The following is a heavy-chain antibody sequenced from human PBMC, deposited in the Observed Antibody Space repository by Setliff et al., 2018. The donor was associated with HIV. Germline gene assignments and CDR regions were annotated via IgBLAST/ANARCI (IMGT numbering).Heavy chain of an antibody. Sequence: SETLSLTCAVYGGSFSGYCWSWIRQPPGKGLEWIGEINHSGSTNYNPSLKSRVTISVDTSKNQFSLKLSSVTAADTAVYYCARVSDAFDIWGQGTMVTVSS. CDR2: INHSGST. V-gene: IGHV4-34*01. J-gene: IGHJ3*02. CDR1: GGSFSGYC. CDR3: ARVSDAFDI.